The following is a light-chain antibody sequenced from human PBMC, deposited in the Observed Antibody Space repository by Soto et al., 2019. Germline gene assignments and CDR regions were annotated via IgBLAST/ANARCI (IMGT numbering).Light chain of an antibody. CDR2: KND. J-gene: IGLJ2*01. CDR3: ATWDDSLGGVV. V-gene: IGLV1-47*01. CDR1: SSNIGSNY. Sequence: QPVLTQPPSASGTPGQRVTISCSGSSSNIGSNYVYWYQQLPGMAPKLLIYKNDQRPSGVPDRFSGSKSGTSASLAISGLRSEDEADYYCATWDDSLGGVVFGGGTKLTVL.